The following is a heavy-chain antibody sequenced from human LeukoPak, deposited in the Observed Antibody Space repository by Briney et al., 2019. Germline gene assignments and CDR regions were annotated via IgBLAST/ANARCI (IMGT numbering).Heavy chain of an antibody. CDR2: INPNSGGT. Sequence: ASVKVSCKASGYTFTGYYMHWVRQAPGQGLEWMGWINPNSGGTNYAQKFQGWVTMTRDTSISTAYMELSSLRSDDTAVYYCARRFLEWSPFDYWGQGTLVTVSS. V-gene: IGHV1-2*04. J-gene: IGHJ4*02. CDR1: GYTFTGYY. D-gene: IGHD3-3*01. CDR3: ARRFLEWSPFDY.